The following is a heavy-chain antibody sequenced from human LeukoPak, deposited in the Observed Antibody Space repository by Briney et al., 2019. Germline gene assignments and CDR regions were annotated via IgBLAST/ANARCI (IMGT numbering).Heavy chain of an antibody. CDR3: ARGRYCSSTSCYRGRGFFGF. Sequence: SDTLSLTHALYGGSFSGYYWSSIRHPPGKRREWMGEINHGGATNKNPPLKSRAPISVDTSKNQSSLKLSSVTAADTAVYYCARGRYCSSTSCYRGRGFFGFWGKGPLVSVSS. CDR2: INHGGAT. D-gene: IGHD2-2*01. V-gene: IGHV4-34*04. CDR1: GGSFSGYY. J-gene: IGHJ4*02.